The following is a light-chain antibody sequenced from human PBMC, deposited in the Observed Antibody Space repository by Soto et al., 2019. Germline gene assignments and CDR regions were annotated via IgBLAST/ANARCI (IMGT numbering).Light chain of an antibody. CDR2: DAS. J-gene: IGKJ2*01. CDR3: QQYNNWPPDYT. CDR1: QSINSN. V-gene: IGKV3-15*01. Sequence: ETVMTQSPATLSVSPGERVTLSCRASQSINSNLAWYQQRPGQAPRVLIYDASTRATVVPARFSGSGSGTEFTLTISSLQSEDFAVYYCQQYNNWPPDYTFGQGTKLEIK.